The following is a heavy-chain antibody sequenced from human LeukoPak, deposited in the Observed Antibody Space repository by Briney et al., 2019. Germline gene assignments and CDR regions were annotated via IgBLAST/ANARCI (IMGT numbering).Heavy chain of an antibody. V-gene: IGHV4-39*07. D-gene: IGHD1-7*01. CDR1: GGSISSSSYY. J-gene: IGHJ5*02. CDR3: ARVRTGRYNWNYGPNWFDP. Sequence: SETLSLTCTVSGGSISSSSYYWGWIRQPPGKGLEWIGSIYYSGSTYYNPSLKSRVTISVDTSKNQFSLKLSSVTAADTAVYYCARVRTGRYNWNYGPNWFDPWGQGTLVTVSS. CDR2: IYYSGST.